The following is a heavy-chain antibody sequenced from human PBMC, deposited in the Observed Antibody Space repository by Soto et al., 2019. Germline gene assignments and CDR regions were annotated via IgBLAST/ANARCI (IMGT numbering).Heavy chain of an antibody. CDR3: AKDRNIVVVVATLDY. CDR2: ISYDGSNK. V-gene: IGHV3-30*18. Sequence: QVQLVESGGGVVQPGRSLRLSCAASGFTFSSYGMHWVRQAPGKGLEWLALISYDGSNKYYADSVKSRFTISRDNSKNTLYLQMNSLRAEDTAVYYCAKDRNIVVVVATLDYWGQGTLVTVSS. J-gene: IGHJ4*02. D-gene: IGHD2-15*01. CDR1: GFTFSSYG.